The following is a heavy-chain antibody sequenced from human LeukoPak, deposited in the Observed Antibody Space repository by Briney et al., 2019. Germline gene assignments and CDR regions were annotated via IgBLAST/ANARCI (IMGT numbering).Heavy chain of an antibody. CDR2: IWYDGSNE. V-gene: IGHV3-33*01. CDR1: GFTFSSYG. Sequence: GRSLRLSCAASGFTFSSYGMHWVRQAPGKGLEWVAVIWYDGSNEYYADSVKGRFTISRDNSKNTLYLQMNSLRAEDTAVYYCARVDDLDAFDMWGQGTMVTVSS. CDR3: ARVDDLDAFDM. D-gene: IGHD2-2*03. J-gene: IGHJ3*02.